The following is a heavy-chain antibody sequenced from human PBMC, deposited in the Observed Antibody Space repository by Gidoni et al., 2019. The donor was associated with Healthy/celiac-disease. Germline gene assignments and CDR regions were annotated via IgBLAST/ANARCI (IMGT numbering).Heavy chain of an antibody. J-gene: IGHJ5*02. D-gene: IGHD1-1*01. CDR3: ARLDRLSGTHP. CDR2: IYYSGST. V-gene: IGHV4-39*01. CDR1: GGSISSSSYH. Sequence: QLQLQEAGPGLVKPSETPSLTRTVSGGSISSSSYHWGWLRRPPGKGLGWLGSIYYSGSTYYNPSLKGRVTISVDTSKNQFSLKLSSVTAADTAVYYCARLDRLSGTHPWGQGTLVTVSS.